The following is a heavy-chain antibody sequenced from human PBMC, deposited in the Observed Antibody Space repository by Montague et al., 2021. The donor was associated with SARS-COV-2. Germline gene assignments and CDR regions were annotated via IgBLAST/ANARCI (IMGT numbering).Heavy chain of an antibody. CDR1: GLTFSSYG. CDR2: IWYDGSNK. Sequence: SLRLSCAASGLTFSSYGMHWVRQAPGKGLEWVAVIWYDGSNKYYADSVXGRFTISRDNSKNTLYLQMNSLRAEDTAVYYCARDWWNGDWLFGLYYYYGMDVWGQGTTVTVSS. V-gene: IGHV3-33*01. D-gene: IGHD3-9*01. CDR3: ARDWWNGDWLFGLYYYYGMDV. J-gene: IGHJ6*02.